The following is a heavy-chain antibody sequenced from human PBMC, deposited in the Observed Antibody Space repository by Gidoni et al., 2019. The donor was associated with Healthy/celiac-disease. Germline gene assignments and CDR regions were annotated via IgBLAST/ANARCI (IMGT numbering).Heavy chain of an antibody. CDR2: INPNSGGT. Sequence: QVQLVQSGAEVKKPGASVKVSCKASGYTFTGYYMPWVRQAPGQGLEWMGRINPNSGGTNYAQKFQGRVTMTRDTSISTAYMELSRLRSDDTAVYYCARGRKGIAAAAPESQAGTWFDPWGQGTLVTVSS. V-gene: IGHV1-2*06. CDR3: ARGRKGIAAAAPESQAGTWFDP. J-gene: IGHJ5*02. D-gene: IGHD6-13*01. CDR1: GYTFTGYY.